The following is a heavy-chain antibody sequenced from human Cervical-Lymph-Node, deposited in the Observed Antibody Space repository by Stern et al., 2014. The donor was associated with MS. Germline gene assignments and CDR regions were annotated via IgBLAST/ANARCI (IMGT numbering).Heavy chain of an antibody. Sequence: QITLKESGPTLVKPTQTVTLTCTLSGFSVTTAGVGVGWIRQPPGKALEWLALLYWGDDKLYRPSLKNRLTITKDTSKNQVVLTMTNVDPVDTATYYCAHSRVKYCRGGTCYPSLFDYWGQGTLVTVSS. D-gene: IGHD2-15*01. V-gene: IGHV2-5*02. CDR3: AHSRVKYCRGGTCYPSLFDY. CDR2: LYWGDDK. J-gene: IGHJ4*02. CDR1: GFSVTTAGVG.